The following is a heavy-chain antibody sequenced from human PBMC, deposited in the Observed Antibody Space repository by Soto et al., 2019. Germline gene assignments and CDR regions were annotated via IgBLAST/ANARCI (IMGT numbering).Heavy chain of an antibody. CDR2: INPSGGST. CDR1: GYTFTSYY. V-gene: IGHV1-46*01. Sequence: ASVKVSCKASGYTFTSYYMHWVRQAPGQGLEWMGIINPSGGSTSYAQKFQGRVTMTRDTSTSTVYMELSSLRSEDTAVYYCVRDRTHYYGSGISFDPWGQGTLVTVSS. CDR3: VRDRTHYYGSGISFDP. D-gene: IGHD3-10*01. J-gene: IGHJ5*02.